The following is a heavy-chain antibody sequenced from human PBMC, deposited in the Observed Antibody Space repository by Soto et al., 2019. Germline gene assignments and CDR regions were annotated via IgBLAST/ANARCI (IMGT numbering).Heavy chain of an antibody. CDR2: IIPIFGIA. CDR3: AREDRDRETGLVPSAIDGMDV. Sequence: QVQQVQSGAEVKKPGSSVKVSCKASGGTFSWYSITWVRQAPGHGLEWIGRIIPIFGIASYAQKFQGRVTITADESTSTAYMGLSSLRSDDTAVYYCAREDRDRETGLVPSAIDGMDVWGQGTTVTVSS. CDR1: GGTFSWYS. J-gene: IGHJ6*02. D-gene: IGHD2-2*01. V-gene: IGHV1-69*08.